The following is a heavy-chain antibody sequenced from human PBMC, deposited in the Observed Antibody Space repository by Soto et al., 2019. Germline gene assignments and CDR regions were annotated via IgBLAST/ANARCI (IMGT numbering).Heavy chain of an antibody. CDR2: ISAYNGNT. V-gene: IGHV1-18*01. D-gene: IGHD3-3*01. CDR3: GRGRVVVPGLVGP. Sequence: QVQLVQSGAEVKKPGASVKVSCKASGYTFGSYGMTWVRQAPGQGLEWMGWISAYNGNTDYAQKFQGRVTLTTDTSTDTGYMGLGSLRSDDTAVYYFGRGRVVVPGLVGPWGQGTLVTVSS. CDR1: GYTFGSYG. J-gene: IGHJ5*02.